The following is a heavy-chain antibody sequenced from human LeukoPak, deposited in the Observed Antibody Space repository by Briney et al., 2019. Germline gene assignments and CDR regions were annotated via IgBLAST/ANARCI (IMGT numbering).Heavy chain of an antibody. CDR2: ITSGASVI. D-gene: IGHD3-16*01. CDR1: GFTFKTYH. V-gene: IGHV3-48*03. CDR3: ARKRLADLGDDTSFGGTPFDS. J-gene: IGHJ4*02. Sequence: PGRSLRLSCVASGFTFKTYHMNWVRQAPGKGLEWLSGITSGASVIYYADPVKGRFTISRDDAMNSVFLQMSGLTVDDTAVYYCARKRLADLGDDTSFGGTPFDSWGQGTLVIVSS.